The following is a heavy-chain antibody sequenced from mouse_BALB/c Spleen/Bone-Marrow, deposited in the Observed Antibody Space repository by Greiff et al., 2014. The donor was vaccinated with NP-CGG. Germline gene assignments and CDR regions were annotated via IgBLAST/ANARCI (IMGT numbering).Heavy chain of an antibody. CDR3: ARNFPFDY. CDR1: GYTFTSYW. J-gene: IGHJ2*01. Sequence: VQLQQSGAELARPGASVKLSCKASGYTFTSYWMQWVKQRPGQGLEWIGAIYPGDGDTEYTQKFKGKATLTADKSSTTAYMQLSSLTSEDSAVYYCARNFPFDYWGQGTTLTVSS. CDR2: IYPGDGDT. V-gene: IGHV1-87*01.